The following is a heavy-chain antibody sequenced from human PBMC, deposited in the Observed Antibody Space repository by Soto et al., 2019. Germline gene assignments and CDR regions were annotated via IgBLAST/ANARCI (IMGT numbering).Heavy chain of an antibody. CDR3: ARGLGYYDSSGYYPPLDY. Sequence: GASVKVSCKASGYTFTSYAMHWVRQAPGQRLEWMGWINAGNGNTKYSQKFQGRVTITRDTSASTAYMELSSLRSEDTAVYYCARGLGYYDSSGYYPPLDYWGQGTLVTSPQ. CDR1: GYTFTSYA. V-gene: IGHV1-3*01. CDR2: INAGNGNT. D-gene: IGHD3-22*01. J-gene: IGHJ4*02.